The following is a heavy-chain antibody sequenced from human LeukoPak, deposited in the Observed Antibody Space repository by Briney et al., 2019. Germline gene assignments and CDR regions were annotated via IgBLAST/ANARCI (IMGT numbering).Heavy chain of an antibody. D-gene: IGHD3-22*01. CDR3: ARGVATYYYDSSGYYIHDAFDI. CDR2: INPNSGGT. V-gene: IGHV1-2*04. CDR1: GYTFTGYY. J-gene: IGHJ3*02. Sequence: ASVKVSYKASGYTFTGYYMHWVRQAPGQGLEWMAWINPNSGGTNYAQKFQGWVTMTRDTSISTAYMELSRLRSDDTAVYYCARGVATYYYDSSGYYIHDAFDIWGQGTMVTVSS.